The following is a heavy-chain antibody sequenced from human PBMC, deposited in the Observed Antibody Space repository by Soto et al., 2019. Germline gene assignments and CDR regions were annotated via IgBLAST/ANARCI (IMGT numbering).Heavy chain of an antibody. Sequence: PGGSLRLSCAASGFTFSSYSMNWVRQAPGKGLEWVSSISSSSSYIYYADSVKGRFTISRDNAKNSLYLQMNSLRAEDTAVYYCARDVSGSYTRFDYWGQGTLVTVSS. J-gene: IGHJ4*02. CDR2: ISSSSSYI. V-gene: IGHV3-21*01. CDR3: ARDVSGSYTRFDY. CDR1: GFTFSSYS. D-gene: IGHD1-26*01.